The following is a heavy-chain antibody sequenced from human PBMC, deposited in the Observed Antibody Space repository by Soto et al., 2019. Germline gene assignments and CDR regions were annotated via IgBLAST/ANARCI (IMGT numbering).Heavy chain of an antibody. Sequence: QVQLVQSGAEVKNPGASVTVSCRASGYTFTSYYIHWVRQAPGQGLEWMAIINPNGGSTNYAQRFQGRVTVTRDTSTSIVYMELSSLRSDDTAVYYCSRGRGSGDYWGQGTLVTVPS. J-gene: IGHJ4*02. CDR3: SRGRGSGDY. V-gene: IGHV1-46*03. CDR1: GYTFTSYY. CDR2: INPNGGST.